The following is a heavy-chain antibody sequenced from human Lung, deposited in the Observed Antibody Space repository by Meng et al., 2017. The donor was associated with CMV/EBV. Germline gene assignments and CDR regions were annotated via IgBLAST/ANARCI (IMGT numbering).Heavy chain of an antibody. CDR3: AKSSDNGWSS. CDR1: GYSFSGFY. D-gene: IGHD6-19*01. Sequence: SCQAQGYSFSGFYLNWARQAPGHGLEWLGRVNPIYDDTRLAQKFEGRITVTRGATINTAFMELTRLRPDDTAVYYCAKSSDNGWSSWGPGTLVTVSS. CDR2: VNPIYDDT. V-gene: IGHV1-2*06. J-gene: IGHJ4*01.